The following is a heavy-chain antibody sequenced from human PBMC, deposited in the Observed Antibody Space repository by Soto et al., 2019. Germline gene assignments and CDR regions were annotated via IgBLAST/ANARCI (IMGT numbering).Heavy chain of an antibody. CDR1: GFTFGSYA. D-gene: IGHD2-8*02. J-gene: IGHJ5*02. Sequence: QVQLVESGGGVVQPGKSLTLSCAASGFTFGSYAMHWVRQAPGKGLEWVAVISYDGGTESYADPVKGRFTISRDNSKNRWYLQVNRLRVEDMAVYYSARDPIQCTGGSGYPVGWFDPWGQGTLVTVSS. V-gene: IGHV3-30-3*01. CDR3: ARDPIQCTGGSGYPVGWFDP. CDR2: ISYDGGTE.